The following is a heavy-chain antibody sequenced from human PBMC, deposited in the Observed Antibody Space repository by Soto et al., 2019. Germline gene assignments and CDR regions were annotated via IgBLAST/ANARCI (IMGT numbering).Heavy chain of an antibody. CDR1: GDSFSNYY. Sequence: KPSETLSLTCTVSGDSFSNYYCDWVRKSAGKGLEWIGRIYPTGSTTYNPSLKSRLTMSVDTSKNQLSLRLTSMTAADTAVYYCATGRSEVVPGAMDTWGQGTRVTVS. CDR3: ATGRSEVVPGAMDT. D-gene: IGHD2-2*01. CDR2: IYPTGST. J-gene: IGHJ5*02. V-gene: IGHV4-4*07.